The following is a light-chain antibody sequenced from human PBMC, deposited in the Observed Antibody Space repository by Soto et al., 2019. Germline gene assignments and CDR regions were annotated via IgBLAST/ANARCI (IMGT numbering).Light chain of an antibody. CDR2: TAS. CDR3: QQRNSYPIT. CDR1: QGIGSS. J-gene: IGKJ5*01. Sequence: DIQLTHSPSLLSASVGDRVTITCRASQGIGSSLAWYHQKAGKAPKLLIHTASTLQSGVPSRFSGSGSGTEFTLTITSLQPEDFATYYCQQRNSYPITFGQGTRLEIK. V-gene: IGKV1-9*01.